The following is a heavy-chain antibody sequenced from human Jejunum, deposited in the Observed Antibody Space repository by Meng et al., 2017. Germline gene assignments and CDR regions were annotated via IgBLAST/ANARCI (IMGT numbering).Heavy chain of an antibody. CDR2: IYQNGGA. CDR1: GFSISSGYY. J-gene: IGHJ5*02. D-gene: IGHD3-10*01. Sequence: SETLSLTCTVSGFSISSGYYWAWIRQPPGKRLEWIGSIYQNGGAHYNPSFKSRVTISVDTSKNQFSLKMTSVTAADTAVYYCAKNSYGSGNNARWFDPWGHGTRVTGAS. CDR3: AKNSYGSGNNARWFDP. V-gene: IGHV4-38-2*02.